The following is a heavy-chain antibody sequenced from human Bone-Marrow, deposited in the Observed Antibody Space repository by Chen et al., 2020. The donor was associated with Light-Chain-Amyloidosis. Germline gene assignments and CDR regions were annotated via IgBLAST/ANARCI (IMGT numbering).Heavy chain of an antibody. CDR3: ARGRVIGTGLNDY. CDR2: INSDESST. CDR1: GFTFSDYW. V-gene: IGHV3-74*01. J-gene: IGHJ4*02. D-gene: IGHD2-21*01. Sequence: EVQLVESGGGLVQPGGSLRLPCAASGFTFSDYWMHWVRQAPGKGLVWVSRINSDESSTTYADSVKGRFTISRDNAKNTLYLQMNSLRAEDTAVYYCARGRVIGTGLNDYWGQGTLVTVSS.